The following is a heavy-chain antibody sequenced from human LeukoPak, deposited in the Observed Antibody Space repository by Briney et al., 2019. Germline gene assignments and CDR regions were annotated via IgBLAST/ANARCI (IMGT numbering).Heavy chain of an antibody. Sequence: PSETLSLTCAVYGGSFSGYYWSWIRQPPGKGLEWIGEINHSGSTNYNPSLKSQVTISVDTSKNQFSLKLSSVTAADTAVYYCARGLGSSSGYSLDYWGQGTLVTVSS. CDR2: INHSGST. D-gene: IGHD3-22*01. V-gene: IGHV4-34*01. CDR1: GGSFSGYY. J-gene: IGHJ4*02. CDR3: ARGLGSSSGYSLDY.